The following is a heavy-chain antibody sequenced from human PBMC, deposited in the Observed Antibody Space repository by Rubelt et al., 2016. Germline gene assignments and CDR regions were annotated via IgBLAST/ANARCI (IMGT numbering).Heavy chain of an antibody. Sequence: EVQLVESGGGLVEPGRSLRLSCATSGFTFADYPMSWFRQVPEKGLEWVSYISSSSSYIYYADSVKGRFTVSRDNARNSVLRQRNSRRAEDTAVYYGVRDNIMGRFDPWGQGTLVTVSS. CDR3: VRDNIMGRFDP. CDR2: ISSSSSYI. V-gene: IGHV3-21*01. J-gene: IGHJ5*02. D-gene: IGHD1-26*01. CDR1: GFTFADYP.